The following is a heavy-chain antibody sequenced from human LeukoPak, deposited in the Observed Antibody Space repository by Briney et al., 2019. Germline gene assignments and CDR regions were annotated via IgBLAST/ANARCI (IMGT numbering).Heavy chain of an antibody. D-gene: IGHD5-12*01. CDR1: GYSFTDYY. CDR2: INPNSGGT. V-gene: IGHV1-2*02. CDR3: ALWEIVHYAFDF. J-gene: IGHJ3*01. Sequence: ASVKVSCKASGYSFTDYYMHWVRQAPGQGLEWMGWINPNSGGTNYAQKFQGRVTMTRDTSISTAYMELNRLRSDDTAVYYCALWEIVHYAFDFWGHGTMVTVSS.